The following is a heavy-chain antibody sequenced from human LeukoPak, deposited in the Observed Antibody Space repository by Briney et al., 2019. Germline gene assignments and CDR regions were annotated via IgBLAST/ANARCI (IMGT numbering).Heavy chain of an antibody. CDR1: GGSISSGSYY. CDR3: ARGYPRYSSSYISKTRYYMDV. Sequence: PSETLSLTCTVSGGSISSGSYYWSWIRQPAGKGLEWIGRIYTSGSTNYNPSLKSRVTISVDTSKNDFSLKLSSVTAADTAVYYCARGYPRYSSSYISKTRYYMDVWGKGTTVTVSS. D-gene: IGHD6-13*01. V-gene: IGHV4-61*02. J-gene: IGHJ6*03. CDR2: IYTSGST.